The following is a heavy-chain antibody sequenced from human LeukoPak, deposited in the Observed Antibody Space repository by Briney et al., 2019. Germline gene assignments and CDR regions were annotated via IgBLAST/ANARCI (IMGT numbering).Heavy chain of an antibody. J-gene: IGHJ1*01. CDR2: INHSGST. D-gene: IGHD3-10*01. V-gene: IGHV4-34*01. CDR3: ARGPPYYYNTKTGYFQH. Sequence: PSETLSLTCAVYGGSFSGYYWSWIRQPPGKGLEWIGEINHSGSTNYNPSLKSRVTISVDTSKNQFSLKLSSVTAADTAVYYCARGPPYYYNTKTGYFQHWGQGTLVTVSS. CDR1: GGSFSGYY.